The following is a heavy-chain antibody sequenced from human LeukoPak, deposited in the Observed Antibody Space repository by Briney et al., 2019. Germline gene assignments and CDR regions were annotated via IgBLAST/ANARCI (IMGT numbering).Heavy chain of an antibody. CDR2: IYYSGST. CDR1: GGSISSTSYY. CDR3: ARRGPMRQPNWFDP. J-gene: IGHJ5*02. Sequence: PSETLSLTCTVSGGSISSTSYYWGWIRQPPGKGLERIGSIYYSGSTYYNPSLKSRVTISVDTSRNQFSLKLSSVTAADTAVYYCARRGPMRQPNWFDPWGQGTLVTVSS. D-gene: IGHD3-22*01. V-gene: IGHV4-39*01.